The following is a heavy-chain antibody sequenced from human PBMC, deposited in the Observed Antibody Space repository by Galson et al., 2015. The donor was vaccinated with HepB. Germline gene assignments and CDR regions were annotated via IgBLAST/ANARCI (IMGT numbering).Heavy chain of an antibody. CDR3: ARDRRGGYYNYYYYGMDV. Sequence: SLRLSCAASGFTFSSYEMNWVRQAPGKGLEWVSYISSSGSTIYYADSVKGRFTISRDNAKNSLYLQMNSLRAEDTAVYYCARDRRGGYYNYYYYGMDVWGQGTTVTASS. CDR1: GFTFSSYE. J-gene: IGHJ6*02. D-gene: IGHD1-26*01. CDR2: ISSSGSTI. V-gene: IGHV3-48*03.